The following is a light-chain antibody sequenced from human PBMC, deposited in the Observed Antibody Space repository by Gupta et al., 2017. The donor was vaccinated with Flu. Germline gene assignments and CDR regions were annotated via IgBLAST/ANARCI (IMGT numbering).Light chain of an antibody. CDR3: QSADSSSTYYV. CDR1: ALPNQY. Sequence: GQTARITCSGEALPNQYVYWYQQRPGQAPALLIYKESERPSGIPERFSGSSSGTTVTLTISGVQAEDEADYYCQSADSSSTYYVFGTGTKVTVL. V-gene: IGLV3-25*03. CDR2: KES. J-gene: IGLJ1*01.